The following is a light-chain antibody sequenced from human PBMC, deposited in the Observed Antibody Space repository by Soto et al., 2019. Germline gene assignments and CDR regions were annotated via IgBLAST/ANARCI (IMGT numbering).Light chain of an antibody. J-gene: IGKJ1*01. Sequence: EIVLTQSPGTLSLCPGERATLSCRASQSVSSSYVAWYQQKPGQAPRPLIYGASSRAIGIPDRFSGSGSGTDFTLTISRLEPEDFAVYYCQQYGSSPWTFGQGTKVEIK. CDR1: QSVSSSY. CDR3: QQYGSSPWT. CDR2: GAS. V-gene: IGKV3-20*01.